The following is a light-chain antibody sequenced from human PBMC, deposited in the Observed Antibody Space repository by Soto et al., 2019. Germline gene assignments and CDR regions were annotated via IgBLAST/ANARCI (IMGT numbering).Light chain of an antibody. CDR3: QQYGSSPLT. CDR1: QSVTSSY. Sequence: EIVLTQSPGTLSLSPGERDTITCRASQSVTSSYLAWYQQKPGQAPRLLMYGASSRATGIPDRFSGSRSGTDFTLTISRLEPEDFAVYYCQQYGSSPLTFGPGTKVDIK. J-gene: IGKJ3*01. V-gene: IGKV3-20*01. CDR2: GAS.